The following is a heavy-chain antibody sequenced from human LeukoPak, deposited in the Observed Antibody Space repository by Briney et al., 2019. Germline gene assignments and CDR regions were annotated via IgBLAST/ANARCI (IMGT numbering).Heavy chain of an antibody. D-gene: IGHD2-15*01. CDR3: ARDLVTRPLGYCSGGSCSYYYYGMDV. Sequence: PGGSLRLSCAASGFTFSSYAMHWVRQAPGKGLEWLAVISYDGSNKYYADSVKGRFTISRDNSKNTLYLQMNSLRAEDTAVYYCARDLVTRPLGYCSGGSCSYYYYGMDVWGQGTTVTVSS. J-gene: IGHJ6*02. CDR2: ISYDGSNK. CDR1: GFTFSSYA. V-gene: IGHV3-30*04.